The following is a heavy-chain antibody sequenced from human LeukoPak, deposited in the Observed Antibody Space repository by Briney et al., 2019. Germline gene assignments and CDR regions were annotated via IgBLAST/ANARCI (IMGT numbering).Heavy chain of an antibody. CDR3: ARIRTYYLDY. CDR2: ISSSGGTI. V-gene: IGHV3-48*03. J-gene: IGHJ4*02. Sequence: PGGSLRLSCVASGIIFSSYEMNWVRQAPGKGLEWVSYISSSGGTIYFADSVKGRFTLSRDNTKNSLYLQMNSLRVGDTAVYYCARIRTYYLDYWGQGTLVTVSS. D-gene: IGHD3-16*01. CDR1: GIIFSSYE.